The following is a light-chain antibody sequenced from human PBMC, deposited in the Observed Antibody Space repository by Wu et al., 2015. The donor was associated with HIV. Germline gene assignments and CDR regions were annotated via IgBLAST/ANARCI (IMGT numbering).Light chain of an antibody. Sequence: DIQMTQSPSTLSASVGDRVTITCRASQSVNTWLAWYQQKPGKAPKLLIYKASTLESGVPSRFSGSGSGTDFTLTISSLQPDDFATYYCQEYNRGCSFGQGTKLEIK. CDR2: KAS. V-gene: IGKV1-5*03. CDR1: QSVNTW. J-gene: IGKJ2*04. CDR3: QEYNRGCS.